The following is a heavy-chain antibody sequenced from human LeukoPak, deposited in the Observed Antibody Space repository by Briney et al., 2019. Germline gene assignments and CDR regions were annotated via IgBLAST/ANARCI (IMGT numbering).Heavy chain of an antibody. CDR1: GGTFSSYA. Sequence: GASVKVSCKASGGTFSSYAISWVRQAPGQGLEWMGRIIPILGIANYAQKFQGRVTITADKSTSTAYMELSSLRSEDTAVYYCASGYDSRYYYGMDVWGQGTTVTVSS. V-gene: IGHV1-69*04. D-gene: IGHD5-12*01. CDR3: ASGYDSRYYYGMDV. J-gene: IGHJ6*02. CDR2: IIPILGIA.